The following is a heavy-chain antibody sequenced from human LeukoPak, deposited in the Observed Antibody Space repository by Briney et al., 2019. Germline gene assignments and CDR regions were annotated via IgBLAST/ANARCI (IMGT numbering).Heavy chain of an antibody. CDR1: GYTFTSYG. CDR2: ISAYNGNT. CDR3: ARDEAPGYSSSWIDY. V-gene: IGHV1-18*01. Sequence: ASVKVSCKASGYTFTSYGISWVRQAPGQGLEWMGWISAYNGNTNYAQKLQGRVTMTTDTSTSTAYMELRSLRSDDTAVYYCARDEAPGYSSSWIDYWGQGTLVTVSS. D-gene: IGHD6-13*01. J-gene: IGHJ4*02.